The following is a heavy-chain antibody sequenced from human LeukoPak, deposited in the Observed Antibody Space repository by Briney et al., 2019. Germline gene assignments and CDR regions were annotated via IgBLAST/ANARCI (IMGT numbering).Heavy chain of an antibody. CDR2: IYTSGST. Sequence: SETLSLTCTVSGGSISSYYWSWIRQPPGKGLEWIGYIYTSGSTNYNPSLKSRVTISVDTSKNQFSLKLSSVTAADTAVYYCANKHSGYDSALGYWGQGTLVTVSS. V-gene: IGHV4-4*09. J-gene: IGHJ4*02. CDR3: ANKHSGYDSALGY. CDR1: GGSISSYY. D-gene: IGHD5-12*01.